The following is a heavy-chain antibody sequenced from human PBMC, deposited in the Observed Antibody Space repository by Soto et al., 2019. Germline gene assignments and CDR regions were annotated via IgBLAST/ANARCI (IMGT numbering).Heavy chain of an antibody. V-gene: IGHV3-48*01. J-gene: IGHJ4*02. CDR2: ISDSSSTI. Sequence: GGSLRLSCAASGFTFNTYNTNWVRQAPGKGLEWVSYISDSSSTIHYADSVKGRFTISRDNAKNSLYLQMNSLRAEDTAVYYCARDDYPYYDDSSGYHFDYWGQGALVTVSS. CDR3: ARDDYPYYDDSSGYHFDY. D-gene: IGHD3-22*01. CDR1: GFTFNTYN.